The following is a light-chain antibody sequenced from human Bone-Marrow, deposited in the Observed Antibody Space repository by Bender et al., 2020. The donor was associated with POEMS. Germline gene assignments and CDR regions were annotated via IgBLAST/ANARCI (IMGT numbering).Light chain of an antibody. CDR1: SSDVCGYDY. CDR2: EVS. CDR3: CSYAGSRFVE. J-gene: IGLJ2*01. V-gene: IGLV2-8*01. Sequence: QSALTQPPSASGSPGQSVTISCTGTSSDVCGYDYVSWYQQYPGKAPKLIIYEVSERPSGVPDRFSGSKSRNTASLTISGLQPEDEAVYYCCSYAGSRFVEFGGGTTLTGL.